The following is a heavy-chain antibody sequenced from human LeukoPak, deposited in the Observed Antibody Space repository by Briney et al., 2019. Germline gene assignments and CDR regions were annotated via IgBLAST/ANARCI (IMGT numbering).Heavy chain of an antibody. CDR3: ARGFWTGVEY. J-gene: IGHJ4*02. Sequence: SGGSLRLSCAASGLTFSSHWMHWVRQAPGKGLVWVSRFTNDGSSTTYADSVKGRFTISRGNAKNMLYLQVNSLRAEDTAVYYCARGFWTGVEYWGQGALVTVSS. CDR1: GLTFSSHW. V-gene: IGHV3-74*01. D-gene: IGHD3/OR15-3a*01. CDR2: FTNDGSST.